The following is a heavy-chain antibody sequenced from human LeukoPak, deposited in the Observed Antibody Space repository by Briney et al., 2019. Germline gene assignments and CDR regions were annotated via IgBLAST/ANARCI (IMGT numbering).Heavy chain of an antibody. CDR3: ARVVAVAGTDFDY. CDR2: MNPNSGNT. Sequence: ASVKVSCKASGYTFTSYDINWVRQATGQGLEWMGWMNPNSGNTGYAQKFQGRVTMTRNTSISTAYMGLSSLRSEDTAVYYCARVVAVAGTDFDYWGQGTLVTVSS. D-gene: IGHD6-19*01. J-gene: IGHJ4*02. CDR1: GYTFTSYD. V-gene: IGHV1-8*01.